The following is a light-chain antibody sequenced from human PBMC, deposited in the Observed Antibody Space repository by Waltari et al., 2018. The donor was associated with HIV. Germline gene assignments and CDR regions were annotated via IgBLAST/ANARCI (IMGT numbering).Light chain of an antibody. CDR1: TSNIGTKY. CDR3: GTWDSTLSGGQV. V-gene: IGLV1-51*01. CDR2: DNN. Sequence: QSVLTQPPSVSAAPGQTVTIPCPGSTSNIGTKYVTWYQQFPGAAPKLLIYDNNKRPSGIPDRFSGFKSGTSATLDITRLQTGDEADYYCGTWDSTLSGGQVFGGGTKLTVL. J-gene: IGLJ2*01.